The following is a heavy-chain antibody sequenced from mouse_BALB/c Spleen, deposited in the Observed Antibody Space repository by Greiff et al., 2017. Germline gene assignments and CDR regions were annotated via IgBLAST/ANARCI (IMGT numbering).Heavy chain of an antibody. V-gene: IGHV2-9*02. CDR3: ARERYGRRMDY. Sequence: VHLVESGPGLVAPSQSLSITCTVSGFSLTSYGVHWVRQPPGKGLEWLGVIWAGGSTNYNSALMSRLSISKDNSKSQVFLKMNSLQTDDTAMYYCARERYGRRMDYWGQGTSVTVSS. J-gene: IGHJ4*01. CDR2: IWAGGST. D-gene: IGHD2-1*01. CDR1: GFSLTSYG.